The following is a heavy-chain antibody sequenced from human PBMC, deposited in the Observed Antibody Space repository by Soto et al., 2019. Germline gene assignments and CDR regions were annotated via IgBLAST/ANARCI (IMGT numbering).Heavy chain of an antibody. CDR3: AHRVGLQGNWNGGYFDF. V-gene: IGHV2-5*02. CDR2: IYWDDDK. D-gene: IGHD1-1*01. CDR1: GFSLATSGVG. J-gene: IGHJ4*02. Sequence: QVTLEESGPTRVKPTQTLTLTCTFSGFSLATSGVGVGWVRQPPGKALERLALIYWDDDKRYSPSLRSRLTVTKDTSRNQVVLTMTNMDPVDTATYYCAHRVGLQGNWNGGYFDFWGPGALVTVSS.